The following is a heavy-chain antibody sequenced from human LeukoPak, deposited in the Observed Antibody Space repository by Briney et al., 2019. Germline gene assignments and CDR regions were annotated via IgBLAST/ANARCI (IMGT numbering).Heavy chain of an antibody. D-gene: IGHD1-26*01. V-gene: IGHV3-30*18. J-gene: IGHJ3*02. CDR2: ISYDGSTK. CDR3: AKDRVGSPQNDAFHI. Sequence: GESLRLSCAASGFTFNNCVMHWVRQAPGKGLEWVAVISYDGSTKFYADSVKGRFTISRDNSKSTLYLLMNSLGGEDTAVYYCAKDRVGSPQNDAFHIWGQGTMVTVSS. CDR1: GFTFNNCV.